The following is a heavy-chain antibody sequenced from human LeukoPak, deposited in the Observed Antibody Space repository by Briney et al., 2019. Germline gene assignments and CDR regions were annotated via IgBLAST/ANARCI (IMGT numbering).Heavy chain of an antibody. CDR2: INPSGGST. CDR3: ARAEDQRYYDFWSGYYSNWFDP. Sequence: ASVKVSCKASGYTFTSYYMHWVRQAPGQGLEWMGIINPSGGSTSYAQKFQGRVTMTTDTSTSTAYMELRSLRSDDTAVYYCARAEDQRYYDFWSGYYSNWFDPWGQGTLVTVSS. J-gene: IGHJ5*02. V-gene: IGHV1-46*01. CDR1: GYTFTSYY. D-gene: IGHD3-3*01.